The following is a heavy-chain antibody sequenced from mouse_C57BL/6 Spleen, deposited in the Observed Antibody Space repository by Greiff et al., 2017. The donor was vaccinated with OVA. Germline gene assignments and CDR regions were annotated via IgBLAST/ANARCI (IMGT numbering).Heavy chain of an antibody. CDR2: IDPEDGET. CDR3: APIYYDYDEGYYFDY. J-gene: IGHJ2*01. Sequence: EVQVVESGAELVKPGASVKLSCTASGFNIKDYYMHWVKQRTEQGLEWIGRIDPEDGETKYAPKFQGKATITADTSSNTAYLQLSSLTSEDTAVYYCAPIYYDYDEGYYFDYWGQGTTLTVSS. CDR1: GFNIKDYY. D-gene: IGHD2-4*01. V-gene: IGHV14-2*01.